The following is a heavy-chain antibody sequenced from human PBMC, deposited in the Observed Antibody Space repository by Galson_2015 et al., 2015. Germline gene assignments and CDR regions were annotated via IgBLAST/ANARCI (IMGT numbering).Heavy chain of an antibody. D-gene: IGHD6-19*01. J-gene: IGHJ4*02. CDR3: ATGGPGEWLVPGDY. V-gene: IGHV3-30-3*01. CDR2: ISYDGSNK. CDR1: GFTFSSYA. Sequence: SLRLSCAASGFTFSSYAMHWVRQAPGKGLEWVAVISYDGSNKYYADSVKGQFTISGDNSKNTLYLQMNSLRAEDTAVYYCATGGPGEWLVPGDYWGQGTLVTVSS.